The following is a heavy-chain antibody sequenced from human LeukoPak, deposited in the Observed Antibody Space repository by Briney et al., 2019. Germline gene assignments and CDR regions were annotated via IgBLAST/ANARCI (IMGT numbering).Heavy chain of an antibody. Sequence: PGGSLRLSCAASGFTVISNYMSWVRQAPGKGLEWVSVIYSGGSTDYADSVKGRFTISRDNSKNTLYLQMNSLRVEDTAVYYCARSSHYDILTGYSEEDAFDIWGQGTMVTVSS. CDR2: IYSGGST. D-gene: IGHD3-9*01. CDR3: ARSSHYDILTGYSEEDAFDI. J-gene: IGHJ3*02. V-gene: IGHV3-53*01. CDR1: GFTVISNY.